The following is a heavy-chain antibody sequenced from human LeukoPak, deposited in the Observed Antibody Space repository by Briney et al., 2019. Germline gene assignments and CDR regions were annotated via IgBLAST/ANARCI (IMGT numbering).Heavy chain of an antibody. D-gene: IGHD3-10*01. V-gene: IGHV3-74*01. J-gene: IGHJ4*02. CDR2: TNTDASTT. CDR1: GFTFSDYW. Sequence: QPGGSLRLSCTASGFTFSDYWMHWVRQAPGKGLVWVSRTNTDASTTTYADSVKGRFTISRDNTKNTVYLQMDSLRAEDTAVYYCARGMTYYYGSGKFDYWGQGSLVTVSS. CDR3: ARGMTYYYGSGKFDY.